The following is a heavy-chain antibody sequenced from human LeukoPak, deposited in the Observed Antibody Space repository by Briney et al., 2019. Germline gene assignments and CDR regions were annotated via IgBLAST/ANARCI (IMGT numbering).Heavy chain of an antibody. CDR3: GRRTYYDTLTGYNYWYFDL. J-gene: IGHJ2*01. V-gene: IGHV4-59*01. CDR2: SNYRGST. CDR1: GDSISSYY. D-gene: IGHD3-9*01. Sequence: SQTLSLTCTVSGDSISSYYWSWIRQPPGKGLEWIGYSNYRGSTDYNTSLKSRVTFSVDTSKNQFSLRLTSVTAADTAVYYCGRRTYYDTLTGYNYWYFDLWGRGTLVTVSS.